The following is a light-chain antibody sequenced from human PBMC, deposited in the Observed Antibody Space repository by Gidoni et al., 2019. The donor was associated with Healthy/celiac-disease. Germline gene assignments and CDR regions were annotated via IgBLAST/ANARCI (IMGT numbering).Light chain of an antibody. CDR3: QQYGSSPRLT. Sequence: EIVLTQSPGTPALSPGERATLSCRASQSGSSSYLAWYQQKPGQAPRLLIYGASSRATGIPDRFSGSGSGTDFTLTISRLEPEDFAVYYCQQYGSSPRLTFGGGTKVEIK. CDR1: QSGSSSY. V-gene: IGKV3-20*01. J-gene: IGKJ4*01. CDR2: GAS.